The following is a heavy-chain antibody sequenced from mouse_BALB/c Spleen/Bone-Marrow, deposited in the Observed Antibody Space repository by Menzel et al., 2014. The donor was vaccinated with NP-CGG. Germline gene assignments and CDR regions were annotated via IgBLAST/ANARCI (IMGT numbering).Heavy chain of an antibody. Sequence: QVQLKESGTELVRPGTSVKVPCKASGYAFTNYLIEWVKQRPGQGLEWIGVINPGSGGTNYNEKFKGKATLTADKSSSTAYMQLSSLTSDDSAVYFCARGAYYGNYFDYWGQGTTLTVSS. J-gene: IGHJ2*01. CDR3: ARGAYYGNYFDY. CDR1: GYAFTNYL. D-gene: IGHD2-10*01. V-gene: IGHV1-54*01. CDR2: INPGSGGT.